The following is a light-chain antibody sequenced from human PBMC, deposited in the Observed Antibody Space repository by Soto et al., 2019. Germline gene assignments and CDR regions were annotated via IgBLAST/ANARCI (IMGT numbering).Light chain of an antibody. CDR1: QSVLYTSNNKDH. Sequence: VITQSPDSLAVSLGERATINCKSSQSVLYTSNNKDHLAWYQQKPGQPPQLIIYWASTRESGVPERFSGSGSGTDFTLTISSLEAEDVAFYWCQQYFDVPFTFGGGTKVDI. CDR3: QQYFDVPFT. V-gene: IGKV4-1*01. J-gene: IGKJ4*01. CDR2: WAS.